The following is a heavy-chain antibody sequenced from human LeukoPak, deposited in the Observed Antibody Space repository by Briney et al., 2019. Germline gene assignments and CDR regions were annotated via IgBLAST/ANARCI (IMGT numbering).Heavy chain of an antibody. CDR2: INHSGST. J-gene: IGHJ3*02. CDR1: GGSFSGYY. D-gene: IGHD3-10*02. Sequence: SETLSLTCAVYGGSFSGYYWSWIRQPPGKGLEWIGEINHSGSTNYNPSLKSRVTISVGTSKNQFSLKLSSVTAADTAVYYCARLKRITMFAFDIWGQGTMVTVSS. CDR3: ARLKRITMFAFDI. V-gene: IGHV4-34*01.